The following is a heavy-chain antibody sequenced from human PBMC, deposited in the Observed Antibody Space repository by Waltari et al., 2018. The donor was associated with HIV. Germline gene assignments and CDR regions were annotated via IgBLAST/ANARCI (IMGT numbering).Heavy chain of an antibody. D-gene: IGHD6-13*01. CDR3: ARDRGSSSAYYYGMDV. CDR1: GYTFTGYY. V-gene: IGHV1-2*06. Sequence: QVQLVQSGAEVKKPGASVKVSCKASGYTFTGYYMHWVRQAPGQGLEWMGRINPNSGGTNYAQKFQGRVTMTRDTSISTAYMELGRLRSDDTAVYYCARDRGSSSAYYYGMDVWGQGTTVTVSS. J-gene: IGHJ6*02. CDR2: INPNSGGT.